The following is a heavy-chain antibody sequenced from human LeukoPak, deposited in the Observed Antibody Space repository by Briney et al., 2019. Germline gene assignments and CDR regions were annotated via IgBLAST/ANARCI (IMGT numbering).Heavy chain of an antibody. Sequence: SETLSLTCIVSGGSIRSYDWTWIRQPPGKGLEWIGYISYTGNTNYNPSLKSRVTMSGDTPKNQFSLKLNSVTAADTAVYYCVRVGGSPLGALDIWGQGTMVTVSS. CDR2: ISYTGNT. CDR3: VRVGGSPLGALDI. D-gene: IGHD1-14*01. J-gene: IGHJ3*02. CDR1: GGSIRSYD. V-gene: IGHV4-59*01.